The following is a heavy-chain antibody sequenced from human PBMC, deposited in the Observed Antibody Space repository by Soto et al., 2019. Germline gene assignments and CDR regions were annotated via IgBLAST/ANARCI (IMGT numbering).Heavy chain of an antibody. V-gene: IGHV4-39*01. Sequence: QLQLQESGPGPVKPSETLSLTCTVSGDSISSSSYYWGWIRQPPGKGLEWIGNINYSRLTYYNPSLKSRVTMSVDTSKNQFSLKLSSVTAADTAVYYCARLRGGNYFDYWGQGTQVTVSS. CDR1: GDSISSSSYY. CDR2: INYSRLT. CDR3: ARLRGGNYFDY. D-gene: IGHD2-15*01. J-gene: IGHJ4*02.